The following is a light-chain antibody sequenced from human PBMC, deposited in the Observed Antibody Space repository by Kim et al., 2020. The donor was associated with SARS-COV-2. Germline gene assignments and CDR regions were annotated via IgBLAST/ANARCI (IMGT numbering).Light chain of an antibody. Sequence: SPGERATLSCRASQSVCSNCLAWYHQKPGQAPRLLIYSASTRATAIPDRFSGSGSGTDFTLSISRLEPEDSAVYYCQQYGIAPPYTFGQGTKLEI. J-gene: IGKJ2*01. CDR3: QQYGIAPPYT. CDR2: SAS. V-gene: IGKV3-20*01. CDR1: QSVCSNC.